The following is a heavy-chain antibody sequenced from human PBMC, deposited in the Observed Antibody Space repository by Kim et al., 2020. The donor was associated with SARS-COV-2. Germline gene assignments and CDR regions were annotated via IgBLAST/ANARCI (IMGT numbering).Heavy chain of an antibody. CDR2: ISYDGTTK. V-gene: IGHV3-30*04. Sequence: GGSLRLSCAASGFSFSNYAMFWVRQAPGKGLEWVALISYDGTTKDYADSVKGRFTISRDNSKSTLYLQMNSLRVADTAVYFCARKPTTSSWSYYFEYWG. D-gene: IGHD6-13*01. J-gene: IGHJ4*01. CDR3: ARKPTTSSWSYYFEY. CDR1: GFSFSNYA.